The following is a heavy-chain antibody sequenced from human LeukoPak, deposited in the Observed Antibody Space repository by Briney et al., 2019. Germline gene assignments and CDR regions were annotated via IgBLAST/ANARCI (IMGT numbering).Heavy chain of an antibody. CDR1: GFTFSSYA. CDR3: ARDPYYDSSGYHDY. V-gene: IGHV3-30*04. Sequence: GGSLRLSCAASGFTFSSYAMRWVRQAPGKGLEWVAVISYDGSNKYYADSVKGRFTISRDNSKNTLYLQMNSLRAEDTAVYYCARDPYYDSSGYHDYWGQGTLVTVSS. D-gene: IGHD3-22*01. J-gene: IGHJ4*02. CDR2: ISYDGSNK.